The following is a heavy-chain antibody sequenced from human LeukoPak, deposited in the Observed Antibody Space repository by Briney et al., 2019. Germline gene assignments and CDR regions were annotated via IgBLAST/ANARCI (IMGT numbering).Heavy chain of an antibody. CDR1: GFTFSSYG. V-gene: IGHV3-33*01. Sequence: GGSLRLSCAASGFTFSSYGMHWVRQAPGKGLERVAVIWYDGSNKYYADSVKGRFTISRDNSKNTLYLQMNSLRAGDTAVYYCAREGGYYDSSGYYDFDYWGQGTLVTVSS. CDR3: AREGGYYDSSGYYDFDY. J-gene: IGHJ4*02. CDR2: IWYDGSNK. D-gene: IGHD3-22*01.